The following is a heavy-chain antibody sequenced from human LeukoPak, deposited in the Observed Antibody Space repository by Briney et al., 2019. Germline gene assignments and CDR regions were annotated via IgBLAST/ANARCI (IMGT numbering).Heavy chain of an antibody. CDR1: GYTFTSYE. CDR2: ISAYNGNT. CDR3: ARVRAYCGGDCPIADAFDI. J-gene: IGHJ3*02. D-gene: IGHD2-21*02. V-gene: IGHV1-18*01. Sequence: ASVKVSCKASGYTFTSYEINWVRQATGHGLEWMGWISAYNGNTNYAQKLQGRVTMTTDTSTSTAYMELRSLRSDDTAVYYCARVRAYCGGDCPIADAFDIWGQGTMVAVSS.